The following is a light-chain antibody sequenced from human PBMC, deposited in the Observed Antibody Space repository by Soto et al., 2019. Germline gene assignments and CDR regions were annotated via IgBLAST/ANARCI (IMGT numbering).Light chain of an antibody. CDR2: GNS. CDR3: QSYDSSLGPQ. CDR1: SSNIGAGYD. V-gene: IGLV1-40*01. Sequence: QSVLTQPPSVSGAPGQRVTISCTGSSSNIGAGYDVHWYQQLPGTAPKLLIYGNSNRPSGVPDRFSGSKSGTSASLAITGLQAEDEADYYCQSYDSSLGPQFGGGTKLTVL. J-gene: IGLJ2*01.